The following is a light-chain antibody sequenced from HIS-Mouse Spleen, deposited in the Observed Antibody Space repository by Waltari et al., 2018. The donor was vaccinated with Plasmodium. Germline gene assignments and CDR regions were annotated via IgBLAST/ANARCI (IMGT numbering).Light chain of an antibody. CDR3: QTWGTGFWV. V-gene: IGLV4-69*01. Sequence: QLVLTQSPSASASLGASVKLTCTLSSGHSSYAIAWHQQQPEKGPRYLMKLNIDGSHSKGDGIPDRFSGSSSGAERYLTISSLQSEDEADYYCQTWGTGFWVFGGGTKLTVL. CDR2: LNIDGSH. J-gene: IGLJ3*02. CDR1: SGHSSYA.